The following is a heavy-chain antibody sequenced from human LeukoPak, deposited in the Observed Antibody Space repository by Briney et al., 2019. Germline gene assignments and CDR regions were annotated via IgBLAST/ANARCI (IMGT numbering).Heavy chain of an antibody. D-gene: IGHD3-9*01. CDR1: GYTFTSYG. CDR2: ISAYNGNT. Sequence: ASVKVSCKASGYTFTSYGISWVRQAPGQGLEWMGWISAYNGNTNYAQKLQGRVTMTTDTSTSTAYMELRSLRSDDTAVYYCARSYDILTGYYRFDYGGQGTLVTVSS. J-gene: IGHJ4*02. CDR3: ARSYDILTGYYRFDY. V-gene: IGHV1-18*01.